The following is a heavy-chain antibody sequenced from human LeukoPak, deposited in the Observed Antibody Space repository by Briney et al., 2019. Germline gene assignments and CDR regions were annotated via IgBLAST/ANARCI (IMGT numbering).Heavy chain of an antibody. D-gene: IGHD3-3*01. V-gene: IGHV1-46*01. CDR3: ARASAAIFWRHGGFDY. J-gene: IGHJ4*02. Sequence: GASVKVSCKASGYTFTSYYIHWVRQAPGQGLEWMGIINPSGGSTSYAQKFQGRVTMTRDMSTSTVYMELSSLRSEDTAVYYCARASAAIFWRHGGFDYWGQGTLVTVSS. CDR1: GYTFTSYY. CDR2: INPSGGST.